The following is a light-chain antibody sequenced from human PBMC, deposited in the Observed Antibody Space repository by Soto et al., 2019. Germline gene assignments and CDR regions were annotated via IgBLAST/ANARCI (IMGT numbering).Light chain of an antibody. CDR3: SSYTSSSTPVV. CDR1: SSDVGGYNY. J-gene: IGLJ1*01. V-gene: IGLV2-14*01. CDR2: EVS. Sequence: QSVLTQPVSVSGSPGQSITISCTGTSSDVGGYNYVSWYQQHPGKAPKLIIYEVSNRPSGVSNRFSGSKSGNTASLTISGLQAEDEADYYCSSYTSSSTPVVFGTGTKVTVL.